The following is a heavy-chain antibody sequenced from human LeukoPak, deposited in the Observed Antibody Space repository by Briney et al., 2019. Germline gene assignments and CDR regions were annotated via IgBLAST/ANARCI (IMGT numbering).Heavy chain of an antibody. Sequence: PSETLSLICTVSGGSISSSSYYWGWIRQPPGKGLEWIGSIYYSGSTYYNPSLKSRVTISVDTSKNQFSLKLSSVTAADTAVYYCARDNLWFGETPRGYYYMDVWGKGTTVTVSS. CDR1: GGSISSSSYY. CDR2: IYYSGST. V-gene: IGHV4-39*07. CDR3: ARDNLWFGETPRGYYYMDV. J-gene: IGHJ6*03. D-gene: IGHD3-10*01.